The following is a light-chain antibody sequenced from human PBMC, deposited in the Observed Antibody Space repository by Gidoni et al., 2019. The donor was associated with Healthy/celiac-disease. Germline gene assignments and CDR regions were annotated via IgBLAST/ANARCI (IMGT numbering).Light chain of an antibody. J-gene: IGKJ1*01. V-gene: IGKV1-5*01. CDR3: QQYNSYPGT. CDR1: QSISSR. Sequence: IQMTTSPSTLSASLGERVTITCRASQSISSRLAWYQQKPGKAPKLLIYDASSLASGVPSRFSGSGSGTEFTLTISSLQPDDFATYYCQQYNSYPGTFGQGTKVEIK. CDR2: DAS.